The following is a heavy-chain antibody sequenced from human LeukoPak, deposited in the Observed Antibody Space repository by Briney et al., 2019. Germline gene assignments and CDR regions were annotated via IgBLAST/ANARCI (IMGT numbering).Heavy chain of an antibody. CDR1: GFTFSSNA. J-gene: IGHJ3*02. Sequence: GGSLSLSCAASGFTFSSNALSWVRQAPGKGLEWVSGIGGSGGTTYYADPVKGRFTISRDNSKNTLYLQMNSLRAEDTAVYYCAKVKHIVVVNAITGAFDIWGQRENVTVSS. D-gene: IGHD2-21*01. V-gene: IGHV3-23*01. CDR2: IGGSGGTT. CDR3: AKVKHIVVVNAITGAFDI.